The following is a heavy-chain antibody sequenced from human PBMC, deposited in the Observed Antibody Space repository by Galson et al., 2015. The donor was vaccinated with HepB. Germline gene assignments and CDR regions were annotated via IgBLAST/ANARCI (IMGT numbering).Heavy chain of an antibody. D-gene: IGHD2/OR15-2a*01. CDR2: ISSTGSDI. Sequence: SLRLSCAASGFTLSDYEMNWVRQAPGKGLEWVSYISSTGSDISYADSVKGRFTISRDNTKNSLYLQMNSLRAEDTSVYYCARGSMYHMDVWGQGTTVTVSS. CDR1: GFTLSDYE. J-gene: IGHJ6*02. CDR3: ARGSMYHMDV. V-gene: IGHV3-48*03.